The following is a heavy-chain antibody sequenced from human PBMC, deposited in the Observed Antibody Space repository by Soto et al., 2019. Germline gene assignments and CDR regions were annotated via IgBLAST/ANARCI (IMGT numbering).Heavy chain of an antibody. V-gene: IGHV5-10-1*01. D-gene: IGHD2-15*01. CDR1: GYSFTSYW. CDR2: IDPSDSYT. Sequence: GESLKISCKGSGYSFTSYWISWVRQMPGKGLEWMGRIDPSDSYTNYSPSFQGHVTISADKSISTAYLQWSSLKASDTAMYYCASQYCSGGSCYSSFDYWGQGTLVTVSS. CDR3: ASQYCSGGSCYSSFDY. J-gene: IGHJ4*02.